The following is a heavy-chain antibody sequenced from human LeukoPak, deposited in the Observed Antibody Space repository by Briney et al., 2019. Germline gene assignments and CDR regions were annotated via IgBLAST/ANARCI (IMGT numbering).Heavy chain of an antibody. CDR3: VKESDAFDI. J-gene: IGHJ3*02. Sequence: GRSLRLSCAASGFTFSSYGMHWVRQAPGKGLEWVAVIWHDGSEKYYGDSVKGRFSISRDNSKNTLYLQMNSLRAEDTAVYFCVKESDAFDIWGQGTMVTVSS. V-gene: IGHV3-33*06. CDR2: IWHDGSEK. CDR1: GFTFSSYG.